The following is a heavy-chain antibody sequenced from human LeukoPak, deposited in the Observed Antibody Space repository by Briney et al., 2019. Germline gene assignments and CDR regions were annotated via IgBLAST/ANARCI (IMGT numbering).Heavy chain of an antibody. J-gene: IGHJ5*02. CDR3: ARDEGIGWFDP. CDR2: IYTSGST. V-gene: IGHV4-4*07. CDR1: GGSISSYY. D-gene: IGHD2-21*01. Sequence: SETLSLTCTVSGGSISSYYWSWIRQPAGKGLEWVGRIYTSGSTNYNPSLKSRVTMSVDTSKNQFSLKLISLTAADTAVYYCARDEGIGWFDPWGQGTLVTVSS.